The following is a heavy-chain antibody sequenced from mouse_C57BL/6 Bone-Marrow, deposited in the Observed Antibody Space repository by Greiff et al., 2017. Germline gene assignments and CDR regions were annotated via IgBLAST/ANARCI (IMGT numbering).Heavy chain of an antibody. CDR3: ARGKILRFFDY. CDR1: GYTFTSYW. J-gene: IGHJ2*01. Sequence: VQLQQPGAELVKPGASVKLSCKASGYTFTSYWMHWVKQRPGQGLEWIGLIHPNSGSTNYHEKFKSKATLTVDKSSSAAYMQISSLTSVDSAVYYCARGKILRFFDYWGQGTTLTVSS. V-gene: IGHV1-64*01. CDR2: IHPNSGST.